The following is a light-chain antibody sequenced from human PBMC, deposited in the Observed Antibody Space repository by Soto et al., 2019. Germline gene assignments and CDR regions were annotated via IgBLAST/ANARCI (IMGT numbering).Light chain of an antibody. CDR3: QTWGTGIHV. CDR1: SGHSSYA. V-gene: IGLV4-69*01. Sequence: QLVLTQSPSASASLGASVKLTCTLSSGHSSYAIAWHQQQPEKGPRYLMKLNSXXXXXXXXXXXXXFSGSSSGAERYLIISXXXSXXXXDYYCQTWGTGIHVFGTGTKLTVL. CDR2: LNSXXXX. J-gene: IGLJ1*01.